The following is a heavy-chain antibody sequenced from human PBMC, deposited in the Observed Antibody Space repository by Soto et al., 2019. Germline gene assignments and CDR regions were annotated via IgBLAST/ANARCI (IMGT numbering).Heavy chain of an antibody. CDR3: ARHAIAAAGTPFDY. CDR1: GGSISSYY. V-gene: IGHV4-59*08. CDR2: IYYSGST. Sequence: SETLSLTCTVSGGSISSYYWSWIRQPPGKGLEWIGYIYYSGSTNYNPSLKIRVTISVDTSKNQFSLKLSSVTAADTAVYYCARHAIAAAGTPFDYWGQGTLVTVSS. D-gene: IGHD6-13*01. J-gene: IGHJ4*02.